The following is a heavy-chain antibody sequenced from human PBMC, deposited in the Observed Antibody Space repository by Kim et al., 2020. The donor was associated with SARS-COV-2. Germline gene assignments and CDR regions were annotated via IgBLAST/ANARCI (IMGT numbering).Heavy chain of an antibody. D-gene: IGHD3-16*01. CDR3: ARRGTVRNYYGMDV. Sequence: SPSFQGHVTISGDKSSSTAYLQWSSLKASDTAMYYCARRGTVRNYYGMDVWGQGTTVTVSS. J-gene: IGHJ6*02. V-gene: IGHV5-10-1*01.